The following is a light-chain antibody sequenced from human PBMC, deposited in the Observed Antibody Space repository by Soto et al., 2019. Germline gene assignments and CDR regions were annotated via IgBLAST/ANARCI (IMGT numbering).Light chain of an antibody. V-gene: IGKV2-28*01. J-gene: IGKJ1*01. CDR2: KAS. CDR3: QQYNSFPT. CDR1: QSLLHSNGYNY. Sequence: DIVMTQSPLSLPVTPGEPASISCRSSQSLLHSNGYNYLDWYLQKPGKAPKLLIYKASSLESGVPSRFSGSGSGTEFSLTISSLQTDDFATYYCQQYNSFPTFGQGTKVDIK.